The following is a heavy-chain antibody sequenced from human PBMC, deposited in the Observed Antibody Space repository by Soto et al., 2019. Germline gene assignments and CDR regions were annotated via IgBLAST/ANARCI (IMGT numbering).Heavy chain of an antibody. D-gene: IGHD1-26*01. Sequence: PGGSLRLSCAASGFRFRTRAMSWVRQAPGKGLEWVASIRPGGDSTYYADSVKGRFAVSRDNSNVTLYLQMDSLRVEDTAIYYCTTHEAGAPWAGGFDSWGQGTLVTVSS. CDR1: GFRFRTRA. CDR3: TTHEAGAPWAGGFDS. J-gene: IGHJ5*01. CDR2: IRPGGDST. V-gene: IGHV3-23*01.